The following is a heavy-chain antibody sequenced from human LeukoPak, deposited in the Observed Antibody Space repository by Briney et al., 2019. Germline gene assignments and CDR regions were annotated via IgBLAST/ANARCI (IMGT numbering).Heavy chain of an antibody. CDR2: ITASGDRT. Sequence: GGSLRLSCAASGFTFSDYVMIWVRQAPGKGLEWVSGITASGDRTFYGDSVRGRFTMSRDNSKNTVYLQMNSLRAEDTAVYYCARELRALLWFGELLAHYWYFDLWGRGTLVTVSS. J-gene: IGHJ2*01. CDR3: ARELRALLWFGELLAHYWYFDL. CDR1: GFTFSDYV. V-gene: IGHV3-23*01. D-gene: IGHD3-10*01.